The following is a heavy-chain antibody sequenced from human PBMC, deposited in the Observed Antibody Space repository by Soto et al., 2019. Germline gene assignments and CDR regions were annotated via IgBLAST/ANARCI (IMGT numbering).Heavy chain of an antibody. CDR3: AKGGYSSGWYGYYYYGMDV. CDR2: ISYDGSNK. D-gene: IGHD6-19*01. Sequence: PGGSLRLSCAASGFTFSSYGMHWVRQAPGKGLEWVAVISYDGSNKYYADSVKGRFTISRDNSKNTLYLQMNSLRAEDTAVYYCAKGGYSSGWYGYYYYGMDVWGQGTTVTFSS. V-gene: IGHV3-30*18. J-gene: IGHJ6*02. CDR1: GFTFSSYG.